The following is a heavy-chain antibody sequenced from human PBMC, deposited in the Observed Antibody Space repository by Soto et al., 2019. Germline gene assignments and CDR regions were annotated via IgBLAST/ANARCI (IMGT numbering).Heavy chain of an antibody. D-gene: IGHD3-22*01. CDR1: GYTFVDYA. V-gene: IGHV1-3*01. Sequence: QVRLVQSGAEVKRPGASVKDSGRASGYTFVDYALHWVPKAPAQGLEWVGWMNPKTGNIKSSHKFEDRVSITRDTAMTTAYMELSGLRSEDTAVYFCTREAVVAENWFDPWGDGTLVTVSS. CDR3: TREAVVAENWFDP. CDR2: MNPKTGNI. J-gene: IGHJ5*02.